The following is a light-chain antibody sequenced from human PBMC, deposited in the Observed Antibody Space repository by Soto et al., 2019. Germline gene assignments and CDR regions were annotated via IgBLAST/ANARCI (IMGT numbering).Light chain of an antibody. CDR1: NTDIGGYNY. Sequence: QSALTQPASVSGSPGQSITISCTGSNTDIGGYNYLSWYQQHPGKAPKLMIYEVSNRPSGVSNRFSGSKSGNTASLTISGLQAEDEADYYCSSYTSSSTLVFGGGTKVTVL. J-gene: IGLJ2*01. V-gene: IGLV2-14*01. CDR3: SSYTSSSTLV. CDR2: EVS.